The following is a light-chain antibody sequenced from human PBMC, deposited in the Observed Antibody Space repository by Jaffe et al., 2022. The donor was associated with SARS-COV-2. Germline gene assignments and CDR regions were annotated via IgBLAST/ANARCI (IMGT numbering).Light chain of an antibody. CDR2: DAS. CDR3: QQYNSYRCT. CDR1: QSISTW. V-gene: IGKV1-5*03. J-gene: IGKJ2*02. Sequence: DIQMTQSPSTLSASLGDRVTITCRASQSISTWLAWYQHKPGKSPKLLIYDASSLESGVPSRFSGSGSGTEFTLTITNLQPDDFATYYCQQYNSYRCTFGQGTKLEIK.